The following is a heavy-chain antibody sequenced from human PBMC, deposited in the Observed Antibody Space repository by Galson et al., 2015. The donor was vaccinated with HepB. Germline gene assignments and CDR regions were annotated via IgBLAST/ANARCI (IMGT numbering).Heavy chain of an antibody. V-gene: IGHV3-30-3*01. Sequence: SLRLSCAASGFTFSSYAMHWVRQAPGKGLEWVAVISYDGSNKYYADSVKGRFTISRDNSKNTLYLQMNSLRAEDTAVYYCARGWVMRSYGPGGLHHETFFDYWGQGTLVTVSS. J-gene: IGHJ4*02. D-gene: IGHD5-18*01. CDR2: ISYDGSNK. CDR1: GFTFSSYA. CDR3: ARGWVMRSYGPGGLHHETFFDY.